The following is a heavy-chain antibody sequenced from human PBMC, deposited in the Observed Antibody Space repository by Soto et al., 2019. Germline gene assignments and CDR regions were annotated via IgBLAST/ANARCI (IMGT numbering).Heavy chain of an antibody. CDR1: CGSISSYY. J-gene: IGHJ4*02. CDR3: ARTLYSYGPRFDY. D-gene: IGHD5-18*01. CDR2: IYYSGST. V-gene: IGHV4-59*01. Sequence: PSETLSLTCTVSCGSISSYYWSWIRQPPGKGLEWIGYIYYSGSTNYNPSLKSRVTISVDTSKNQFSLKLSSVTAADTAVYYCARTLYSYGPRFDYWGQGTLVTVSS.